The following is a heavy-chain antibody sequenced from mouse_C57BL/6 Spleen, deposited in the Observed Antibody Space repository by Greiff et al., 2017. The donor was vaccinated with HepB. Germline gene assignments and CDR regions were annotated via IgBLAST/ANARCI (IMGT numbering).Heavy chain of an antibody. CDR3: ARSGDGYFAY. CDR1: GYAFSSSW. J-gene: IGHJ3*01. CDR2: NYPGDGDT. D-gene: IGHD2-3*01. Sequence: QVQLQQSGPELVKPGASVKISCKASGYAFSSSWMNWVKQRPGKGLEWIGRNYPGDGDTNYNGKFKGKATLTADKSSSTAYMQLSSLTSEDSAVYFCARSGDGYFAYWGQGTLVTVSA. V-gene: IGHV1-82*01.